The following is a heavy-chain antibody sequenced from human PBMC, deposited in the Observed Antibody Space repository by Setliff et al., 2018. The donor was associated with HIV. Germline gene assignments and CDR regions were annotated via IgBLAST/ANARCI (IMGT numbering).Heavy chain of an antibody. CDR1: GFTVSRFY. CDR2: IYSDGSS. V-gene: IGHV3-53*01. J-gene: IGHJ4*02. CDR3: ARDSPLSHFDY. Sequence: GGSLRLSCAASGFTVSRFYMSWVRQAPGKGLERVSVIYSDGSSYYADSVRGRFTISRDNYKNTLYLQMNSLRPEDTAVYYCARDSPLSHFDYWGQGILVTVSS.